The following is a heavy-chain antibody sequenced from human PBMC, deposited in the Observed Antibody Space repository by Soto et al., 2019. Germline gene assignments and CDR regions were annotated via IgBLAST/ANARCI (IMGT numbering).Heavy chain of an antibody. J-gene: IGHJ5*02. CDR1: GFNFTNHW. D-gene: IGHD2-21*02. Sequence: VHLVESGGGLVQPGGSLRLSSAASGFNFTNHWMHWVRQAPGKGLVWVSRITSDGKSKAYAESVKGRFAISRDNAKNTVYLQMNGLTVEDTAVYYCARESGDWPLNWFDPWGQGTLVTVSS. V-gene: IGHV3-74*01. CDR3: ARESGDWPLNWFDP. CDR2: ITSDGKSK.